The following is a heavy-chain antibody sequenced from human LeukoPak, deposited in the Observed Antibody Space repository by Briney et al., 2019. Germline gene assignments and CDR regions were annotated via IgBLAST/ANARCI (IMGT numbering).Heavy chain of an antibody. Sequence: PGRSLRLSCAASGFTFSSYGMHWVRQAPGKGLEWMAVISYDGGNKYYADSVKGRFTISRDNSKNTLYLQMNSLRAEDTAVYYCAKTTYYYDSSGYSNWFDPWGQGTLVTVSS. V-gene: IGHV3-30*18. CDR3: AKTTYYYDSSGYSNWFDP. J-gene: IGHJ5*02. CDR2: ISYDGGNK. CDR1: GFTFSSYG. D-gene: IGHD3-22*01.